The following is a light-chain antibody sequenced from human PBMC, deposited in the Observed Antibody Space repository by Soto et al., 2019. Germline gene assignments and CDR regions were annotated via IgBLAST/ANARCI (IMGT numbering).Light chain of an antibody. J-gene: IGKJ4*01. Sequence: EVVLTQSPATLSLSPGERATLSCRASQSVRTYLAWYQQKPGQAPRLLIHDVSDRATCIPARFSGSGSGTDFTLTISSLEPEDFAVYYCQQRGSWPLTFGGGTKVDIK. V-gene: IGKV3-11*01. CDR2: DVS. CDR1: QSVRTY. CDR3: QQRGSWPLT.